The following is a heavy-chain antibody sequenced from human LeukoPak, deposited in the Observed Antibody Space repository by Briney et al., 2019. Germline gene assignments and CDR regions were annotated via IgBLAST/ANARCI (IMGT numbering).Heavy chain of an antibody. CDR1: GYTFTNYV. CDR3: ARDEQKMEEIFDY. Sequence: ALVKVSCKAAGYTFTNYVISWVRQAPGQALEWMGWISGYNGNTNYAQKLQGRVTMTTDTSTSTAYMELRSLRSDDTAVYYCARDEQKMEEIFDYWGQGTLVTVSS. D-gene: IGHD6-13*01. V-gene: IGHV1-18*01. CDR2: ISGYNGNT. J-gene: IGHJ4*02.